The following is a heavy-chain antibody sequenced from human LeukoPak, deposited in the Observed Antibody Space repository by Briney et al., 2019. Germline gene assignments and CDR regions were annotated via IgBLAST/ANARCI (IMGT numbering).Heavy chain of an antibody. D-gene: IGHD4-23*01. J-gene: IGHJ6*03. CDR2: IYYSGST. CDR1: GGSISSSSYY. V-gene: IGHV4-39*01. Sequence: SETLSLTFTVSGGSISSSSYYWGWIRQPPGKGLEWIGSIYYSGSTYYDPSLKSRVTISVDTSKNQFSLKLSSVTAADTAVYYCARQVGGDYYYYYMDVWGKGTTVTVSS. CDR3: ARQVGGDYYYYYMDV.